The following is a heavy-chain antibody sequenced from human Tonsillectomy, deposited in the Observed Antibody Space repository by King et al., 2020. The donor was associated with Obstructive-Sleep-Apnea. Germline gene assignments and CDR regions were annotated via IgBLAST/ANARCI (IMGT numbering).Heavy chain of an antibody. J-gene: IGHJ4*02. V-gene: IGHV1-2*02. Sequence: QLVQSGAEVKKPGASVKVSCKASGYTFTGYSMHWVRQAPGQGLDWMGWINPHSGFLKYAQRFQGRVTMTRDTSISTAYMELSRLRSDDTAVYYCARDLDTVVVPAAGDYWGQGTLVTVSS. D-gene: IGHD2-2*03. CDR2: INPHSGFL. CDR3: ARDLDTVVVPAAGDY. CDR1: GYTFTGYS.